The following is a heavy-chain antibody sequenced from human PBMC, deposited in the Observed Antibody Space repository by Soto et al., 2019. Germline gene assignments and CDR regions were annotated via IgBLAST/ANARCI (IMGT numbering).Heavy chain of an antibody. CDR2: TYFRSKWYN. V-gene: IGHV6-1*01. CDR3: AKGDNLGPKTGYAFDP. J-gene: IGHJ5*02. Sequence: SQARSLTCASSGDRVASNTASWGWIRQSPSRGLEWLGRTYFRSKWYNDYAVSVKSRIIINPDTSNNQFSLQLNSVTPEDTAVYFCAKGDNLGPKTGYAFDPWGQGIMVTVSS. D-gene: IGHD5-12*01. CDR1: GDRVASNTAS.